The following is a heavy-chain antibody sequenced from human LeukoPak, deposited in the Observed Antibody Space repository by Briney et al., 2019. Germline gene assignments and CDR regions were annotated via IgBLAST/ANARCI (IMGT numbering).Heavy chain of an antibody. CDR1: GASISSGNYY. CDR2: IYTSGST. Sequence: PSETLSLTCSVSGASISSGNYYWSWIRQPAGKGLEWIGRIYTSGSTTYNPSLKSRVTISVDTSKNQFSLKLTSVTAADTAVYYCARDGVYCSGGSCYYYFDYWGQGTLVTVSS. V-gene: IGHV4-61*02. D-gene: IGHD2-15*01. J-gene: IGHJ4*02. CDR3: ARDGVYCSGGSCYYYFDY.